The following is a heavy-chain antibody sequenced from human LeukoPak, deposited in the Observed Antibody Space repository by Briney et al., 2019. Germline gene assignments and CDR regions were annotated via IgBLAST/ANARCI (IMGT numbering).Heavy chain of an antibody. CDR3: ASYLTSIPSGMDV. D-gene: IGHD2/OR15-2a*01. J-gene: IGHJ6*02. CDR1: GFTFSRYW. V-gene: IGHV3-74*01. Sequence: RESLRLSCAASGFTFSRYWMHWLPQAPGKGLVWVSRISTDGSSTSYADSVKGRFTISRDNGKNTLYLQMNSLRAEDTAVYYCASYLTSIPSGMDVWGQGTTVTVSS. CDR2: ISTDGSST.